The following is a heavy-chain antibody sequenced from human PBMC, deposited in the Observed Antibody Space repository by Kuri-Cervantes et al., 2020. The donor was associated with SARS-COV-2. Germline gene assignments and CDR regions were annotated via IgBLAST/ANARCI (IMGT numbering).Heavy chain of an antibody. CDR3: ASVPDWNYDEGWFDP. Sequence: SETLSLTCTVSGGTISSSSYYWGWIRQPPGKGLEWIGSIYYSGSTYYNPSPKSRVTISVDTSKNQFSLKLSSVTAADTAVYYCASVPDWNYDEGWFDPWGQGTLVTVSS. J-gene: IGHJ5*02. V-gene: IGHV4-39*01. CDR2: IYYSGST. CDR1: GGTISSSSYY. D-gene: IGHD1-7*01.